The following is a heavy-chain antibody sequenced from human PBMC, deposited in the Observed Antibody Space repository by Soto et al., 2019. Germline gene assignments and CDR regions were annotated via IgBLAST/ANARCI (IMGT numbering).Heavy chain of an antibody. V-gene: IGHV3-30*03. D-gene: IGHD3-10*01. Sequence: QVQLVESGGGVVQPGRSLRLSCAASGFPFTNYGMHWVREGPGKGLEWVAVISYDGTNKYYADSVNGRCTISRDNSKNTLYLQMNSLRAEDTALYYCVGGQYYFDYRGQGSLVTVSS. CDR2: ISYDGTNK. J-gene: IGHJ4*02. CDR3: VGGQYYFDY. CDR1: GFPFTNYG.